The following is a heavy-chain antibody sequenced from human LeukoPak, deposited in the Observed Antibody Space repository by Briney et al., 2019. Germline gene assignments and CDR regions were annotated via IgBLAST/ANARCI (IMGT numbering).Heavy chain of an antibody. V-gene: IGHV1-2*02. D-gene: IGHD3-10*01. CDR2: INPNSGGT. Sequence: ASVKVSCKASGYTFSGYYMHWVRQAPGQGLEWVGWINPNSGGTNYAQKFQGRVTMTRDTSISTAYMELSRLRSDDTAVYYCARGASGIYGSGNFFDYWGQGTLVTVSS. CDR1: GYTFSGYY. J-gene: IGHJ4*02. CDR3: ARGASGIYGSGNFFDY.